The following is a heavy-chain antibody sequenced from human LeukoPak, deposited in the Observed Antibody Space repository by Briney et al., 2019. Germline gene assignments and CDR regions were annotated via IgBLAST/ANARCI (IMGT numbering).Heavy chain of an antibody. CDR2: ISYDGSSK. CDR3: ARDSSDTVAEYYFDY. J-gene: IGHJ4*02. CDR1: GFTFSSYP. D-gene: IGHD5-12*01. V-gene: IGHV3-30-3*01. Sequence: GKSLRLSCAASGFTFSSYPIHWVRQAPGKGLEWVAVISYDGSSKDYADSVTGRFTISRDNSKNTLYLQMHSLRAEDTALYYCARDSSDTVAEYYFDYWGQGTLVTVSS.